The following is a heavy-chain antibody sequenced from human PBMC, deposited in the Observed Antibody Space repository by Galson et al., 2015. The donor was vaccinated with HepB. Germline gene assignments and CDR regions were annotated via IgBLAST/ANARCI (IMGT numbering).Heavy chain of an antibody. Sequence: SVKVSCKASGGTFSSYVFSWVRQAPGQGLEWMGRIVPILGLANYAQKFQGRVTITAGKSTSTTYMELSSLRSEDTAVYYCARVSPHDSDGSGYYHPRWFDPWGQGTLVTVSS. CDR2: IVPILGLA. CDR1: GGTFSSYV. D-gene: IGHD3-22*01. J-gene: IGHJ5*02. CDR3: ARVSPHDSDGSGYYHPRWFDP. V-gene: IGHV1-69*04.